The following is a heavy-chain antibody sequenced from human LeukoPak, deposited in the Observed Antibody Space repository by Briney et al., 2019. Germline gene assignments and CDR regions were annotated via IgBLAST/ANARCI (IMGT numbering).Heavy chain of an antibody. CDR1: GFTFSSYS. J-gene: IGHJ4*02. CDR3: ARDRTDDYGDFLY. Sequence: GGSLRLSCAASGFTFSSYSMNWVRQAPGKGLEWVSSISSSSSYIYYADSVKGRFAISRDNSKKTLHLQMNSLRVEDTAVYYCARDRTDDYGDFLYWGQGTLVTVSS. D-gene: IGHD4-17*01. V-gene: IGHV3-21*01. CDR2: ISSSSSYI.